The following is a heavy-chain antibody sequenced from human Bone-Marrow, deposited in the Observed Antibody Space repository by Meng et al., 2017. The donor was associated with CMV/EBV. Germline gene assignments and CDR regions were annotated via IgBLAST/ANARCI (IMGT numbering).Heavy chain of an antibody. D-gene: IGHD2-15*01. CDR3: AKALVGVLRGMDV. CDR2: ISGSGGST. Sequence: GESLKISCAASGFTFSSYAMSWVRQAPGKGLEWVSAISGSGGSTYYADSVKGRFTISRDNSKSTLYLQMNSLTAEDTAVYFCAKALVGVLRGMDVWGQGTTVTVYS. V-gene: IGHV3-23*01. CDR1: GFTFSSYA. J-gene: IGHJ6*01.